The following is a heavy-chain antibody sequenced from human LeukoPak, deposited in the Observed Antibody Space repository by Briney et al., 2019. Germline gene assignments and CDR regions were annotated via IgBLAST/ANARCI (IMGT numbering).Heavy chain of an antibody. CDR3: AGVEYSSSSWFDP. CDR2: IYYSGST. D-gene: IGHD6-6*01. CDR1: GGSISSYY. Sequence: SETLSLTCTVSGGSISSYYWSWIRQPPGKGLEWIGYIYYSGSTNYNPSLKSRVTISVDTSKNQFSLKLSSVTAADTAVYYCAGVEYSSSSWFDPWGQGTLVTVFS. V-gene: IGHV4-59*12. J-gene: IGHJ5*02.